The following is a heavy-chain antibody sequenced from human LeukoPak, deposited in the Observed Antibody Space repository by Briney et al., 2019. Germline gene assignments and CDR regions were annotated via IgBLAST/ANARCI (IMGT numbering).Heavy chain of an antibody. CDR1: GGTFSSYA. V-gene: IGHV1-69*04. J-gene: IGHJ5*02. Sequence: SVKVSCKASGGTFSSYAISWVRQAPGQGLEWMGRIIPILGIANYAQKFQGRVTITADESTSTAYMELSSLRSEDTAVYYCTRGQDRGVVIGNWFDPWGQGTLVTVSS. CDR3: TRGQDRGVVIGNWFDP. CDR2: IIPILGIA. D-gene: IGHD3-3*01.